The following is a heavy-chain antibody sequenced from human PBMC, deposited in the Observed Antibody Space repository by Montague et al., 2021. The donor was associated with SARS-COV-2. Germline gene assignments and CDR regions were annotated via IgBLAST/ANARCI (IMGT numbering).Heavy chain of an antibody. CDR1: GFIFSNYW. Sequence: SLRLSCAASGFIFSNYWWHWVRQVPGKGLVWVSRIKTDGSYTTYADSVKGRFTISRDNVKSTVYLQINSLRVEDTGVYYCARAPHCAGGTCYSFDYYGMDVWGRGSTVTVSS. CDR2: IKTDGSYT. D-gene: IGHD2-15*01. CDR3: ARAPHCAGGTCYSFDYYGMDV. J-gene: IGHJ6*02. V-gene: IGHV3-74*01.